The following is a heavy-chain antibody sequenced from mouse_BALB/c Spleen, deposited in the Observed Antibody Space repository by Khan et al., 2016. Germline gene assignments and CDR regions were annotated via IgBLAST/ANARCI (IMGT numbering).Heavy chain of an antibody. CDR2: INPDSSMI. Sequence: EVKLLESGGGLVQPGGSLKFSCAASGFDFSRYWMSWVRQAPGKGLEWIGEINPDSSMINYTPSLKDKFIISRDNAKNTLYLQMSKVRSEDTALYYCARRVNYSWFADWGQGTLVTVAA. J-gene: IGHJ3*01. CDR1: GFDFSRYW. CDR3: ARRVNYSWFAD. D-gene: IGHD2-1*01. V-gene: IGHV4-1*02.